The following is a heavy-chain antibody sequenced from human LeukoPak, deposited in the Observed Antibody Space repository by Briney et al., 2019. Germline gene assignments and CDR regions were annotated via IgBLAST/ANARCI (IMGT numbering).Heavy chain of an antibody. D-gene: IGHD6-6*01. CDR2: INGDANTT. V-gene: IGHV3-74*01. CDR1: GFTFSSYW. J-gene: IGHJ4*02. Sequence: GGSLRLSCAASGFTFSSYWMHWVRQAPGKGLVWVSRINGDANTTNYADSVKGRFTISRDNSKNTLYLQMNSLRDEDTAVYYCARNIAALDALDYWGQGTLVTVSS. CDR3: ARNIAALDALDY.